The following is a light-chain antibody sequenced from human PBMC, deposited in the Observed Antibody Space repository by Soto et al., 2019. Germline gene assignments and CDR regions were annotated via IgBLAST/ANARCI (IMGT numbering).Light chain of an antibody. CDR2: EVS. J-gene: IGLJ3*02. Sequence: QSALTQPASVSGSPGQSITISCTCTSSDIGSNNYVSWFPQRPCKAPTLIIYEVSNRPSGVSTHFSGSKSGNTASLTISGLLPEDEAEYYCSSYTAATRLFGGGTKLTVL. V-gene: IGLV2-14*01. CDR3: SSYTAATRL. CDR1: SSDIGSNNY.